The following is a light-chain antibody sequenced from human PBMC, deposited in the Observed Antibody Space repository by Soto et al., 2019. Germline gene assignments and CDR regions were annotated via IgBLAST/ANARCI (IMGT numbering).Light chain of an antibody. CDR2: PAS. CDR1: QGIGSW. CDR3: LQANNSPVT. Sequence: DIQMTQSPSFVSASIGDRVTITFRAIQGIGSWLAWYQQVPGRAPRLLIFPASPFQSGVSSRFRGSGSATVFTLTITSLQPEDFATYFCLQANNSPVTVGEGTKVEMK. J-gene: IGKJ4*01. V-gene: IGKV1D-12*01.